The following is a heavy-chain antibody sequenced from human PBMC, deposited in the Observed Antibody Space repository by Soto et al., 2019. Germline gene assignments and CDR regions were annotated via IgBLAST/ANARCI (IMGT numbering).Heavy chain of an antibody. CDR2: ISAYNGNT. D-gene: IGHD3-22*01. V-gene: IGHV1-18*01. CDR1: GYTITSYG. CDR3: ARDFGYYDSSEMPGY. Sequence: ASVTVSCQASGYTITSYGISWVRQAPGQGLEWMGWISAYNGNTNYAQKLQGRVTMTTDTSTSTAYMELRSLRSDDTAVYYCARDFGYYDSSEMPGYWGQGTQVTVSS. J-gene: IGHJ4*02.